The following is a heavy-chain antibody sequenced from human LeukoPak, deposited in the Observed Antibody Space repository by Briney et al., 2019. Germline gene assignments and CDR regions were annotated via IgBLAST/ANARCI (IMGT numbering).Heavy chain of an antibody. CDR1: GYTLNELS. CDR2: FDPEDGET. CDR3: AITLGISRLNWYFDL. Sequence: ASVKVSCKVSGYTLNELSMHWVRQAPGKGLEWMGGFDPEDGETIYAQKFQGRVTMTEDTSTDTAYMELSSLRSEDTAVYYCAITLGISRLNWYFDLWGRGTQVTVSS. V-gene: IGHV1-24*01. D-gene: IGHD3-3*01. J-gene: IGHJ2*01.